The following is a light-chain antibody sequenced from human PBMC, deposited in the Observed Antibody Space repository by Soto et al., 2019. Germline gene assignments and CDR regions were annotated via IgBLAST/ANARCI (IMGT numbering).Light chain of an antibody. Sequence: QSVLTQPPSVSGAPGQRVTIPCTGSSSNIGSFYDVHWYQQLPGTVPKLLIYGDNNRPSGVPDRFSGSKSGTAASLAITGLQAEDEAYYYCQAYYHSLNHVVFGGGTQLTVL. V-gene: IGLV1-40*01. CDR2: GDN. CDR3: QAYYHSLNHVV. CDR1: SSNIGSFYD. J-gene: IGLJ2*01.